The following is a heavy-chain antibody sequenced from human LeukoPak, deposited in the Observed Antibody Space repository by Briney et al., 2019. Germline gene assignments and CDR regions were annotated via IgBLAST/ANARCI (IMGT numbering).Heavy chain of an antibody. CDR1: GYTFTGYY. CDR3: ARDPDCSGGSCYRGYYFDY. D-gene: IGHD2-15*01. CDR2: INPNSGGT. V-gene: IGHV1-2*02. Sequence: EASVKVSCKASGYTFTGYYMHWVRQAPGQGFEWMGWINPNSGGTNYAQKFQGRVTLTRDTSISTAYMEVRRLRSDDTAVYYCARDPDCSGGSCYRGYYFDYWGQGTLVTVSS. J-gene: IGHJ4*02.